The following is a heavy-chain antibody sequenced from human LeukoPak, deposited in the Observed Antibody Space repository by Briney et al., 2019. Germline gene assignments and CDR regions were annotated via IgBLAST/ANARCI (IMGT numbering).Heavy chain of an antibody. CDR2: IYYSGST. CDR3: ARVGRIAVAGDYYYYYMDV. Sequence: SETLSLTCTVSGGSISSYYWSWIRQPPGKGLEWIGYIYYSGSTNYNPSLKSRVTISVDTSKNQFSLKLSSVTAADTAVYYCARVGRIAVAGDYYYYYMDVWGKGTTVTVSS. CDR1: GGSISSYY. D-gene: IGHD6-19*01. J-gene: IGHJ6*03. V-gene: IGHV4-59*12.